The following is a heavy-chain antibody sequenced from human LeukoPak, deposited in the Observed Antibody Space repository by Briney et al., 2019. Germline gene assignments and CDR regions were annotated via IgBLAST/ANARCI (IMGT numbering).Heavy chain of an antibody. J-gene: IGHJ4*02. CDR3: ATDGDY. CDR2: INPNSGGT. Sequence: ASVKVSCKASGYTFTGYYMHWVRQAPGQGLEWMGWINPNSGGTNYAQKFEGRVNMTRDTSTNTMYMEVSSLRSDDTAVYYCATDGDYWGQGTLVTVSS. V-gene: IGHV1-2*02. CDR1: GYTFTGYY.